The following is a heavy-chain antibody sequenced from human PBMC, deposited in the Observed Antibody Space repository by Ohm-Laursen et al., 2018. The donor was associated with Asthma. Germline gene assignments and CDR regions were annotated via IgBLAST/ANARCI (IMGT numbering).Heavy chain of an antibody. J-gene: IGHJ4*02. Sequence: GTLSLTCTVSGGSISSYYWSWIRQPPGKGLEWIGYIYYSGSTNYNPSLKSRVTISVDTSKNQFSLKLSSVTAADTAVYYCARAGSSGYCFDYWGQGTLVTVSS. CDR1: GGSISSYY. CDR2: IYYSGST. V-gene: IGHV4-59*01. D-gene: IGHD3-22*01. CDR3: ARAGSSGYCFDY.